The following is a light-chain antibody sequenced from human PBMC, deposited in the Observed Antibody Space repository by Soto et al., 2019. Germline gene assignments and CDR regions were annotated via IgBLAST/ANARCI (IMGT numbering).Light chain of an antibody. CDR2: SNN. CDR3: ATWNDSLNGHVV. J-gene: IGLJ2*01. CDR1: SSNIGRNT. V-gene: IGLV1-44*01. Sequence: QSVLTQPPSASGTPGQRVTISCSGSSSNIGRNTVNWYQQLPGTAPKLLIYSNNQRPSGVPDRFSGSKSGTSASLAISGLQSEDEADYYSATWNDSLNGHVVFGGGTKLTVL.